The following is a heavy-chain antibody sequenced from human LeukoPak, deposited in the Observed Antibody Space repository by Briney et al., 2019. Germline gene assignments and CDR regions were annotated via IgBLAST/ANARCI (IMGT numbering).Heavy chain of an antibody. CDR1: GFTFSSYA. CDR2: ISYDGSNK. Sequence: GGSLRLSCAASGFTFSSYAMHWVRQAPGKGLEWVAVISYDGSNKYYADSVKGRFTISRDNSKNTLYLQMNSLRAEDTAVYYCARGIGRWPMAVDYWGQGTLVTVSS. V-gene: IGHV3-30-3*01. J-gene: IGHJ4*02. D-gene: IGHD1-26*01. CDR3: ARGIGRWPMAVDY.